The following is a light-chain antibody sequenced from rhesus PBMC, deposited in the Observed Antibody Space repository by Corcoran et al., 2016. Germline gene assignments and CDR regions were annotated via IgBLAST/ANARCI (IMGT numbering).Light chain of an antibody. CDR3: LQYSSSPFT. CDR2: KAS. CDR1: QSMSSW. J-gene: IGKJ3*01. Sequence: DIQMTQSPSSLSASVGDTVTITCRASQSMSSWLDWYQQKQGKAPKLLIYKASSLQSGVPSRFSGSGSGTDFTLTISSLQPEDFATYYCLQYSSSPFTFGPGTKLDIK. V-gene: IGKV1-22*01.